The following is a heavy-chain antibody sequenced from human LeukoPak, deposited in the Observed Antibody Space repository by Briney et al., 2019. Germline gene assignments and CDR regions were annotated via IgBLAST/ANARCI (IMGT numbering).Heavy chain of an antibody. D-gene: IGHD5-18*01. J-gene: IGHJ4*02. Sequence: SETLSLTCTVSGYSISSGYYWGWIRQPPGKGLEWIGSIYHSGSTYYNPSLKSRVTISVDTSKNQFSLKLSSVTAANTAVYYCARENGDRGYSYGYFDYWGQGTLVTVSS. CDR1: GYSISSGYY. CDR3: ARENGDRGYSYGYFDY. V-gene: IGHV4-38-2*02. CDR2: IYHSGST.